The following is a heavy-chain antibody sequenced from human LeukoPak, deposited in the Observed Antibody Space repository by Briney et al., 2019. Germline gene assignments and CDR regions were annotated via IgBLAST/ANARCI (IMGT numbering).Heavy chain of an antibody. CDR3: ARRLYDSSSYIDY. V-gene: IGHV5-51*01. J-gene: IGHJ4*02. D-gene: IGHD3-22*01. Sequence: GESLKISCKGSGYTFTTYWIGWVRQMPGKGLEWMGIIYPGDSDIRYSPSFQGQVTISADKSISTAYLQWSSLKASDTAMYYCARRLYDSSSYIDYWGQGTLVTVSS. CDR2: IYPGDSDI. CDR1: GYTFTTYW.